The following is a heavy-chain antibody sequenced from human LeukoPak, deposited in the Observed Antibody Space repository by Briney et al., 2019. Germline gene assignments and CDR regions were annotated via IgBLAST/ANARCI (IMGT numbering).Heavy chain of an antibody. CDR1: GGTFSSYA. V-gene: IGHV1-69*13. D-gene: IGHD5-12*01. CDR2: IIPIIGTA. Sequence: GASVKVSCKASGGTFSSYAISWVRQAPGQGLEWMGGIIPIIGTANYAQKFQGRVTITADESTSTAYMELSSLRSEDTAVYYCARDRWGRGYSGYYGMDVWGQGTTVTVSS. CDR3: ARDRWGRGYSGYYGMDV. J-gene: IGHJ6*02.